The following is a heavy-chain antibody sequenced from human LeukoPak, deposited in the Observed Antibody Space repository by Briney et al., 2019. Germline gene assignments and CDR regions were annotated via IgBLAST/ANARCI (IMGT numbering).Heavy chain of an antibody. Sequence: GGSLRLSCAASGFTFDDYAMHWVRQAPGKGLEWVSGISWNSGSIGYADSVKGRFTISRDNAKNSLYLQMHSLRAEDTALYYCAKAPVPFGESNYGMDVWGQGTTVTVSS. V-gene: IGHV3-9*01. CDR1: GFTFDDYA. D-gene: IGHD3-10*01. J-gene: IGHJ6*02. CDR2: ISWNSGSI. CDR3: AKAPVPFGESNYGMDV.